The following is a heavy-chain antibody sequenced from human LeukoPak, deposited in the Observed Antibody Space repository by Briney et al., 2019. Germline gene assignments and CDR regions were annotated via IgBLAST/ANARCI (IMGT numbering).Heavy chain of an antibody. CDR1: GYTLTELS. CDR3: ARRGGSYSHSDF. J-gene: IGHJ4*02. D-gene: IGHD1-26*01. V-gene: IGHV1-24*01. CDR2: FDPEDGET. Sequence: ASVKVSCKVSGYTLTELSMHWVRQAPGKGLEWMGGFDPEDGETIYAQKFQGRVTMTTDTSTTTAYMELRSLTSDDTAVYYCARRGGSYSHSDFWGQGTLVTVSS.